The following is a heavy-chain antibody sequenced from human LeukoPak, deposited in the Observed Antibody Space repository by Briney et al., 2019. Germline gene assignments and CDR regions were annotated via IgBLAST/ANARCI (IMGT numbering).Heavy chain of an antibody. CDR3: ARDNPSGYTYGYEHYFYYIDV. CDR1: GGSVSNDY. V-gene: IGHV4-4*07. J-gene: IGHJ6*03. D-gene: IGHD5-18*01. CDR2: IHSGGTT. Sequence: SETLSLTCIVSGGSVSNDYFAWIRQPAGKGLEWIGRIHSGGTTNYNPSLTSRVTLSVDTSKKQISLRLTSVTAADTALYYCARDNPSGYTYGYEHYFYYIDVWGKGTSVTVSS.